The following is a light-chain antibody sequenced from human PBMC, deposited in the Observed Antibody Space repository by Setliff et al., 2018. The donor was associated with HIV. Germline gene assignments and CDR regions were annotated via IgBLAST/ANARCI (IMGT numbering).Light chain of an antibody. CDR3: SSYTSIYTYV. Sequence: QSALAQPAYVSGSPGQSITMSCTGTSSDVGGYNYVSWYQQHPGKAPKLIIYEVSNRPSGVSNRFSGSKSGNTASLTISGLQAEDEADYYCSSYTSIYTYVFGNGTKVTVL. V-gene: IGLV2-14*01. CDR1: SSDVGGYNY. CDR2: EVS. J-gene: IGLJ1*01.